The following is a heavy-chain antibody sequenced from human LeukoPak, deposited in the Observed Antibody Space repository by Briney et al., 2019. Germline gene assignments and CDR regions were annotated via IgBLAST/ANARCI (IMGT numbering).Heavy chain of an antibody. D-gene: IGHD2-21*02. Sequence: GASVKVSCKASGYTLTSYDINWVRQATGQGLEWMGWMNPNSGNTGYAQKFQGRVTMTRNTSISTAYMELSSLRSEDTAVYYCASLQGYCGGDCYSIDYWGQGTLVAVSS. J-gene: IGHJ4*02. CDR3: ASLQGYCGGDCYSIDY. CDR1: GYTLTSYD. V-gene: IGHV1-8*01. CDR2: MNPNSGNT.